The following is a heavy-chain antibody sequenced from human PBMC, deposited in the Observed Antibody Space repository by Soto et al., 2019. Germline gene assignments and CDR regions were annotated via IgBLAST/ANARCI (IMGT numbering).Heavy chain of an antibody. D-gene: IGHD3-3*01. J-gene: IGHJ6*02. CDR3: AAVHYDFWSGYYWYGMDV. CDR2: IVVGSGNT. Sequence: SVKVSCKASGFTFTGSAVQWGRQTRGQRLEWIGWIVVGSGNTNYAQKFQERVTITRDMSTSTAYMELSSLRSEDTAVYYCAAVHYDFWSGYYWYGMDVWGQGTTVTVSS. CDR1: GFTFTGSA. V-gene: IGHV1-58*01.